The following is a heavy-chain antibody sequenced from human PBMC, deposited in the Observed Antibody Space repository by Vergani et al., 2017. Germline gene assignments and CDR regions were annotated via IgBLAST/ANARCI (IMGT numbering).Heavy chain of an antibody. V-gene: IGHV1-2*04. Sequence: QVQLVQSGAEVKKPGASVKVSCKASGYTFTGYYMHWVRQAPGQGLEWMGWINPNSGGTNYAQKFQGWVTMTRDTSISTAYMELSRLGSDDTVVYYCARDARWSIAARPSKEMDYWGQGTLVTVSS. J-gene: IGHJ4*02. CDR1: GYTFTGYY. D-gene: IGHD6-6*01. CDR3: ARDARWSIAARPSKEMDY. CDR2: INPNSGGT.